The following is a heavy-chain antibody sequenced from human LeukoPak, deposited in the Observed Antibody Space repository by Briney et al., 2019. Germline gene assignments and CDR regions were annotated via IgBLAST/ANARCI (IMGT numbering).Heavy chain of an antibody. CDR2: ISNDGSNK. CDR3: AKDHRVKTRLRDYLDY. D-gene: IGHD1-14*01. Sequence: GGPLRPSCAATGFTFNNYGMHWVRQAPGKGLGWVGVISNDGSNKYYADSVKGRFTISRDNSKNTLYLQMNSLRAEDTAVYYCAKDHRVKTRLRDYLDYWGQGTLVTVSS. J-gene: IGHJ4*02. CDR1: GFTFNNYG. V-gene: IGHV3-30*18.